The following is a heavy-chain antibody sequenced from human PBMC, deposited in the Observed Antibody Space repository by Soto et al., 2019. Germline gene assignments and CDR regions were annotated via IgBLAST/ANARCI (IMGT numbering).Heavy chain of an antibody. CDR1: GGSFGGYY. CDR3: ARGGRYDIFTVYYRSYYYYVMDF. Sequence: SETLSLTCAVYGGSFGGYYWSWIRQPPGKGLEWIGEINHSGSTNYNPSLKSRVTISVDTSKNQFSLKLISVTAADTAVYYCARGGRYDIFTVYYRSYYYYVMDFSSQGTTVTVSS. V-gene: IGHV4-34*01. CDR2: INHSGST. D-gene: IGHD3-9*01. J-gene: IGHJ6*02.